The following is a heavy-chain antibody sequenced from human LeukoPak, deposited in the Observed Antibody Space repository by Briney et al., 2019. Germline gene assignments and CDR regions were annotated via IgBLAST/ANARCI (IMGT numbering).Heavy chain of an antibody. CDR3: ARDWPPGYSGYYHLGMDV. J-gene: IGHJ6*02. D-gene: IGHD3-22*01. CDR2: FDPEDGET. CDR1: EYTLTELS. V-gene: IGHV1-24*01. Sequence: ASVKVSCKVSEYTLTELSMHWVRQAPGKGLEWMGGFDPEDGETIYAQKFQGRVTMTEDTSTDTAYMELSSLRSEDTAVYYCARDWPPGYSGYYHLGMDVWGQGTTVTVSS.